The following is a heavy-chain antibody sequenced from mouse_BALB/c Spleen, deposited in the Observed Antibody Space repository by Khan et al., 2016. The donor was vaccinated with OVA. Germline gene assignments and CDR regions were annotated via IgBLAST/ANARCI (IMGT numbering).Heavy chain of an antibody. Sequence: QVQLKQSGAELARPGASVKLSCTASGYTFTDYYINWVKQRTGQGLEWIGEISPGSGDTYYNERFMGKATLTADKSSSTAYMQLSGLPSEASAVYFCARRNYFGYTFAYWGQGTLVTVSA. V-gene: IGHV1-77*01. CDR3: ARRNYFGYTFAY. J-gene: IGHJ3*01. CDR1: GYTFTDYY. CDR2: ISPGSGDT. D-gene: IGHD1-2*01.